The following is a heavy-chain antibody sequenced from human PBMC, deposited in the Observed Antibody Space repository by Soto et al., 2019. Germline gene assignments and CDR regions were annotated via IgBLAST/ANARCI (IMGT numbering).Heavy chain of an antibody. CDR2: IWYDGSNK. CDR3: AREDIVVVPAAHYYYYYGMDV. V-gene: IGHV3-33*01. CDR1: GFTFSSYG. Sequence: AGGSLRLSCAASGFTFSSYGMRWVRQAPGKGLEWVAVIWYDGSNKYYADSVKGRFTISRDNSKNTLYLQMNSLRAEDTAVYYCAREDIVVVPAAHYYYYYGMDVWGQGTTVTVSS. D-gene: IGHD2-2*01. J-gene: IGHJ6*02.